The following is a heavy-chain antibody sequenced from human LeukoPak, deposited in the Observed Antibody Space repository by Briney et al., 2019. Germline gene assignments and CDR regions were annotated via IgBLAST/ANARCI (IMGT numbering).Heavy chain of an antibody. CDR2: ISGSGGST. D-gene: IGHD3-9*01. Sequence: QPGGSLRLSCAASGFTFSSYAINWVRQAPGEGLEWVSAISGSGGSTYYADSVKGRFTISRDNSKNTLYLQMNSLRSDDTAVYYCARVDWGSVDYWGQGTLVTVSS. V-gene: IGHV3-23*01. CDR1: GFTFSSYA. J-gene: IGHJ4*02. CDR3: ARVDWGSVDY.